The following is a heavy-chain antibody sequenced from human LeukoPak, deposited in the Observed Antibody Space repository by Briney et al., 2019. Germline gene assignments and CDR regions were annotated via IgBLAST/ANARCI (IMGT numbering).Heavy chain of an antibody. CDR1: GFTFDDYA. Sequence: GGSLRLSCAASGFTFDDYAMHWVRQAPGKGLEWVSGISWNSGSIGYADSVKGRFTISRDNAENSLYLQMNSLRPEDTAVYYCARDSRYAFDIWGQGTMVTVSS. J-gene: IGHJ3*02. CDR3: ARDSRYAFDI. V-gene: IGHV3-9*01. CDR2: ISWNSGSI.